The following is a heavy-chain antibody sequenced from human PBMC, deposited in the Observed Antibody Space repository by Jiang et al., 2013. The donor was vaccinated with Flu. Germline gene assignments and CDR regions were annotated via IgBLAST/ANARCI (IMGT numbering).Heavy chain of an antibody. V-gene: IGHV4-61*01. CDR3: ARDREYYDSFGYHYGLDV. CDR2: CFYSGST. D-gene: IGHD2/OR15-2a*01. J-gene: IGHJ6*02. CDR1: SGTSY. Sequence: SGTSYWSWIRQPPGKGLEWIGYCFYSGSTNXNPSLKSRVTISADMSKNQFSLKLRSVTAADTAVYYCARDREYYDSFGYHYGLDVWGQGTTVTVSS.